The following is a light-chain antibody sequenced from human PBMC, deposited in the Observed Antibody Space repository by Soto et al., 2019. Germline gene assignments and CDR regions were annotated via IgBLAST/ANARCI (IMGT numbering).Light chain of an antibody. V-gene: IGKV3-20*01. J-gene: IGKJ1*01. Sequence: EIVLTQSPGTLSLSPGERATLSCRASQGVSRGYLAWYQQKAGQAPRLLIYGVSSRATGVSHRFSGSGSGTDFTLSISKLEPGDFGVYFCHQYGKSPRTFGQGTKVDIK. CDR2: GVS. CDR1: QGVSRGY. CDR3: HQYGKSPRT.